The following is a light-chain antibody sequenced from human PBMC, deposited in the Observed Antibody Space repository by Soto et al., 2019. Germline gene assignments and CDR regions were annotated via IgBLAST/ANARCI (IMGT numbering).Light chain of an antibody. CDR1: NHDIGGYDY. CDR2: DVS. Sequence: QSALTQPASVSGSPGQSITISCTGTNHDIGGYDYVSWYRHHPGKAPELLIYDVSNRPSGVSIRFSGSKSASTASLTISHLLAEDEADYYCGVYTSSDMLFGGGTQLTVL. J-gene: IGLJ7*01. V-gene: IGLV2-14*03. CDR3: GVYTSSDML.